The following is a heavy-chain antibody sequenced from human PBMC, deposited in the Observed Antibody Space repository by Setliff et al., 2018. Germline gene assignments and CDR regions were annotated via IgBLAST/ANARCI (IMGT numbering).Heavy chain of an antibody. Sequence: SETLSLTCNVSGDSINRSGYYWGWIRQPPGKGLEWIGSMYYSGSNDYNPSLKSRVTMSVDKSRNQFSLRLTSVTAADTAIYYCTRAYSGSHDYWGQGTLVTVSS. V-gene: IGHV4-39*07. CDR3: TRAYSGSHDY. CDR2: MYYSGSN. CDR1: GDSINRSGYY. J-gene: IGHJ4*02. D-gene: IGHD1-26*01.